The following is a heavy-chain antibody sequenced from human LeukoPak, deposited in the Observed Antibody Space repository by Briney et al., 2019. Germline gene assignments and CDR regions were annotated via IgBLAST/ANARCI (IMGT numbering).Heavy chain of an antibody. CDR2: IGGGGTT. Sequence: GGSLRLSCAASGFTFSTYTMNWVRQAPGKGLEWVSVIGGGGTTYYADSVKGRFTISRDNSKNTLYLQMNSLRAEDTAVYYCARDANYYDSSGYLYYFDYWGQGTLVTVSS. CDR3: ARDANYYDSSGYLYYFDY. J-gene: IGHJ4*02. D-gene: IGHD3-22*01. V-gene: IGHV3-23*01. CDR1: GFTFSTYT.